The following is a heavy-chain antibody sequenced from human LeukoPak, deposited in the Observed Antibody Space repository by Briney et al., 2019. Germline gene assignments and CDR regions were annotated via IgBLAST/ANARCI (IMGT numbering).Heavy chain of an antibody. J-gene: IGHJ6*02. D-gene: IGHD3-22*01. CDR1: GGTFSSYA. V-gene: IGHV1-69*04. CDR3: ARDLYYYDSSGYPMDV. CDR2: IIPILGIA. Sequence: ASVKVSCKASGGTFSSYAISGVRQAPGQGLEWMGRIIPILGIANYAQKFQGRVTITADKSTSTAYMELSSLRSEDTAVYYCARDLYYYDSSGYPMDVWGQGTTVNVSS.